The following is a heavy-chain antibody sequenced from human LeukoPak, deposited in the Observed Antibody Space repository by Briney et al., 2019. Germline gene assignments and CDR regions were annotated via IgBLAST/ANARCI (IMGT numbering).Heavy chain of an antibody. CDR1: GGTVSSYA. CDR2: IIPIFGTA. J-gene: IGHJ5*02. CDR3: ARSPRGGITIFGVPPRWFDP. D-gene: IGHD3-3*01. V-gene: IGHV1-69*13. Sequence: ASVKVSCKASGGTVSSYAISWVRQAPGQGLEWMGGIIPIFGTANDAQKFQGRVTSTADESTSTAYMELSSLRSEDTAVYYCARSPRGGITIFGVPPRWFDPWGQGTLVTVSS.